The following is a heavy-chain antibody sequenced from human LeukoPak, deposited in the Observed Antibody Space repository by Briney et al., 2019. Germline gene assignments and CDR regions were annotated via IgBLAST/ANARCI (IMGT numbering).Heavy chain of an antibody. J-gene: IGHJ4*02. D-gene: IGHD1-26*01. Sequence: PGGSLRLSCGASGFTFRSYAMSWVRQAPGKGLEWVSAISGSGGSTYYADSVKGRFTISRDNSKNTLYLQMNSLRAEDTAVYYCASPSPGARGAFDYWGQGTLVTVSS. V-gene: IGHV3-23*01. CDR1: GFTFRSYA. CDR2: ISGSGGST. CDR3: ASPSPGARGAFDY.